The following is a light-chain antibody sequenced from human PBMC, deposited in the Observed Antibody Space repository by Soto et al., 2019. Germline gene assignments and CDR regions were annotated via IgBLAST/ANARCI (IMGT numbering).Light chain of an antibody. CDR2: LEGSGNY. CDR1: SGHSSNI. V-gene: IGLV4-60*02. CDR3: ETWDSNTRV. J-gene: IGLJ3*02. Sequence: VLTQSSSASASLGSSVKLTCTLSSGHSSNIIAWHQQQPGKAPRYLMKLEGSGNYNKGSGVPDRFSGSSSGADRYLTISNLHFEDEADYYCETWDSNTRVFGGGTQLTVL.